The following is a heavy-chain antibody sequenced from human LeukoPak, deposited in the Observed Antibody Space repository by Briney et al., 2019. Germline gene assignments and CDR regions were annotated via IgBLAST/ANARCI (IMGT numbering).Heavy chain of an antibody. CDR1: GGSISSSSYY. CDR3: ARDPPTAMVPLNAFDI. V-gene: IGHV4-39*07. Sequence: PSETLSLTCTVSGGSISSSSYYWGWIRQPPGKGLEWIGSIYYSGSTYYNPSLKSRVTISVDTSKNQFSLKLSSVTAADTAVYYCARDPPTAMVPLNAFDIWGQGTMVTVSS. CDR2: IYYSGST. D-gene: IGHD5-18*01. J-gene: IGHJ3*02.